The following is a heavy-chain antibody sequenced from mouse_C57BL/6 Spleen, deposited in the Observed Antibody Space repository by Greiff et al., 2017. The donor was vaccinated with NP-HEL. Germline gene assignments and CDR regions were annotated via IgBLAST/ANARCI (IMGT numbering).Heavy chain of an antibody. CDR2: IHPNSGST. V-gene: IGHV1-64*01. CDR1: GYTFTSYW. D-gene: IGHD1-1*01. Sequence: QVQLQQPGAELVKPGASVKLSCKASGYTFTSYWMHWVKQRPGQGLEWIGMIHPNSGSTNYNEKFKSKATLTVDKSSSTAYMQLSSLTSEDSAVYYCAREGITTVVAKDYFNYWGQGTTLTVSS. CDR3: AREGITTVVAKDYFNY. J-gene: IGHJ2*01.